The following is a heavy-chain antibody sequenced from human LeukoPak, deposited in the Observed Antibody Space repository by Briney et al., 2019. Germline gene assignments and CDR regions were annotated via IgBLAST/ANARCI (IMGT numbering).Heavy chain of an antibody. V-gene: IGHV1-2*06. CDR3: ASHRNPYDFWSGYPTDY. J-gene: IGHJ4*02. CDR2: INPNSGGT. CDR1: GYTFTGYY. D-gene: IGHD3-3*01. Sequence: ASGKVSCKASGYTFTGYYMHWVRQAPGQGLEWMGRINPNSGGTNYAQKFQGRVTMTRDTSISTAYMELSRLRSDDTAVYYCASHRNPYDFWSGYPTDYWGQGTLVTVSS.